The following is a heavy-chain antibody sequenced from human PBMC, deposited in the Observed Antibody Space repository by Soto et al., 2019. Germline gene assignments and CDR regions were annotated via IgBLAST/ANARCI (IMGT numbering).Heavy chain of an antibody. Sequence: QVQLVQSGAEVKKPGSSVKVSCKASGGTFSSYAISWVRQAPGQGLEWMGGIIPIFGTANYAQKFQGRVTINADKSTSTDYMELSSLRSEDTAVYYCARVSTYSSSWYYFDYWGQGTLVTVSS. J-gene: IGHJ4*02. CDR3: ARVSTYSSSWYYFDY. D-gene: IGHD6-13*01. CDR2: IIPIFGTA. V-gene: IGHV1-69*06. CDR1: GGTFSSYA.